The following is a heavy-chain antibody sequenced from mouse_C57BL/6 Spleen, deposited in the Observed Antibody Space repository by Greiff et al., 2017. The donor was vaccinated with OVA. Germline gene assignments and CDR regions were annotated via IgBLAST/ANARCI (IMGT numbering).Heavy chain of an antibody. V-gene: IGHV10-1*01. CDR3: VRWDGYYGFAY. CDR1: GFSFNTYA. D-gene: IGHD2-3*01. CDR2: IRSKSNNYAT. Sequence: EVKLVESGGGLVQPKGSLKLSCAASGFSFNTYAMNWVRQAPGKGLEWVARIRSKSNNYATYYADSVKDRFTISRDDSESMLYLQMNNLKTEDTAMYYCVRWDGYYGFAYWGQGTLVTVSA. J-gene: IGHJ3*01.